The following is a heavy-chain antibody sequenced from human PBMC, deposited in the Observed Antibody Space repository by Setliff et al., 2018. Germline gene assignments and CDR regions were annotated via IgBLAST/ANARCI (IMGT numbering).Heavy chain of an antibody. CDR2: INGDATIT. V-gene: IGHV3-74*01. D-gene: IGHD3-22*01. CDR1: GFNFNKYW. J-gene: IGHJ6*02. CDR3: AREYYDSSGFSYGMDV. Sequence: GGPRLSCTVYGFNFNKYWMYWVRQAPGKGLEWVSRINGDATITNYADSVKGRFTISRDNSKNTQYLQMHSLRVEDTAVYYCAREYYDSSGFSYGMDVWGQGTTVTVSS.